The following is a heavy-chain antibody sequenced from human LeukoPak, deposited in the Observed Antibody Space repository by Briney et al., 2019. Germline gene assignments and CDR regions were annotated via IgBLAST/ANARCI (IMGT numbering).Heavy chain of an antibody. Sequence: KPSETLSLTCTVSGVSISSYYWSWVRQPPGEGLDWIGYIYESGTTSYNPSLKSRVTISLDTSKKQFSLKLSSVTAADTAVYYCAREGYGSGSADNWFDPWGQGTLVTVSS. CDR3: AREGYGSGSADNWFDP. D-gene: IGHD3-10*01. V-gene: IGHV4-59*01. J-gene: IGHJ5*02. CDR2: IYESGTT. CDR1: GVSISSYY.